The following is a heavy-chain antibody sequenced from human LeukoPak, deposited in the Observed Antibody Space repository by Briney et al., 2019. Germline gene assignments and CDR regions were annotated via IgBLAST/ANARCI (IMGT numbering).Heavy chain of an antibody. V-gene: IGHV4-39*07. Sequence: PSETLSLTCSVSGGSVTTGTYHWAWIRQPPGKGLEWIGSVYFDGGTHYNRSLQSRVAISVDTSKNQYSLRLNSVTPEDTAVYYCARGEAGLNYGMDVWGQGTTVTVSS. CDR3: ARGEAGLNYGMDV. D-gene: IGHD6-19*01. J-gene: IGHJ6*02. CDR1: GGSVTTGTYH. CDR2: VYFDGGT.